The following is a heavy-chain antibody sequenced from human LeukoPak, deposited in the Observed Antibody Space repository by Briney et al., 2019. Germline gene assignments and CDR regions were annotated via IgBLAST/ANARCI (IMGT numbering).Heavy chain of an antibody. CDR2: IYYRGST. CDR1: GGSISSYY. V-gene: IGHV4-59*01. Sequence: SETLSLTCTVSGGSISSYYWTWIRQPPGKGLEWIGFIYYRGSTNYNPSLESRVTISIDTSKNRFSLKLSSVTAADTAVYYCARDRYSGYDGFGAFDIWGQGTMVTVSS. J-gene: IGHJ3*02. CDR3: ARDRYSGYDGFGAFDI. D-gene: IGHD5-12*01.